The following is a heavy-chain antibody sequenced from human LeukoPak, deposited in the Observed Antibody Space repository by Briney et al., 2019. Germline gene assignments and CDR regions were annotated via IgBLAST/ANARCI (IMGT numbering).Heavy chain of an antibody. D-gene: IGHD5-24*01. V-gene: IGHV4-59*08. CDR2: IYYSGST. J-gene: IGHJ3*01. Sequence: SETLSLTCTVSGGSISSYYWSWIRQPPGKGLEWIGYIYYSGSTNYNPSLKSRVTISVDTSKNQFSLKLSSVTAADTAVYYCAREKSPERKTWLQLGAFDVWGQGTVVTVSS. CDR3: AREKSPERKTWLQLGAFDV. CDR1: GGSISSYY.